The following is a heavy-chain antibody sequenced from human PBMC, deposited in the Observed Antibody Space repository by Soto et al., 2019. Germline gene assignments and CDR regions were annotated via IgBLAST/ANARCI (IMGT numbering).Heavy chain of an antibody. V-gene: IGHV3-23*01. CDR1: GLSFSSYA. CDR3: ANPPLPEANYNDMDV. J-gene: IGHJ6*02. Sequence: PGGSLRLSCAVSGLSFSSYAMSWVRQAPGKGLEWVSGISGSGTSTYYADSVKGRFTISRDNSKNTLNLQMNGLRAEDTAVFYCANPPLPEANYNDMDVWGQGTTVAVSS. CDR2: ISGSGTST.